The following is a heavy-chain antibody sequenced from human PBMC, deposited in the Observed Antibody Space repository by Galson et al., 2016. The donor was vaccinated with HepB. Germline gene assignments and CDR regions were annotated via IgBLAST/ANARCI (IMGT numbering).Heavy chain of an antibody. Sequence: LRLSCAASGFTFSNYAMHWVRQAPGKGLEWVAVISYDASNKYYADSVKGRFTISRDNSKNTLYLQMNSLRAEDTAVYYCAKLLELYRLGLYDYYGMDVWGKGTTVAVSS. V-gene: IGHV3-30*18. CDR1: GFTFSNYA. D-gene: IGHD2-8*02. CDR2: ISYDASNK. J-gene: IGHJ6*04. CDR3: AKLLELYRLGLYDYYGMDV.